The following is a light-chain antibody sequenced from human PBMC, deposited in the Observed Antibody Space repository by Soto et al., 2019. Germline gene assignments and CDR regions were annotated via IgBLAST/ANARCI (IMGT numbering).Light chain of an antibody. CDR3: QQYNNWPPWT. CDR2: GAS. J-gene: IGKJ1*01. Sequence: EIVMTQCPATLSVSPGERATLSCRASQSFSSNLAWYQQKPGQAPRLLIYGASTRATGIPARFSGSGSGTEFTLTISSLKSEDFAVYYCQQYNNWPPWTFGQGTKVDIK. V-gene: IGKV3-15*01. CDR1: QSFSSN.